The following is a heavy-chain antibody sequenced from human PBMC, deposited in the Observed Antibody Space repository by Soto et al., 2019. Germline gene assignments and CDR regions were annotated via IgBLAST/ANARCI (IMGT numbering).Heavy chain of an antibody. Sequence: SETLSLTCAVYGGSFSGYYWSWIRQPPGKGLEWIGEINHSGSTNYNPSLKSRVTISVDTSKNQFSLKLSSVTAADTAVYYCARPATPLPYYYDSSGKGAFDIWGQGTMVTVS. CDR3: ARPATPLPYYYDSSGKGAFDI. CDR2: INHSGST. D-gene: IGHD3-22*01. V-gene: IGHV4-34*01. CDR1: GGSFSGYY. J-gene: IGHJ3*02.